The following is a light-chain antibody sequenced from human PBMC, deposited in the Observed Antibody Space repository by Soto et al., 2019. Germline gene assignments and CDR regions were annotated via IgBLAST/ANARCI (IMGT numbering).Light chain of an antibody. CDR2: DAS. CDR3: QQYDDTPIT. CDR1: QDISNY. Sequence: DIQMTQSPSSLSASVRDRLTITCQASQDISNYLNWYQQKPGKAPKLLISDASILETGVPSRFSGSGSGTDFTFTISNLQPEDIATYYCQQYDDTPITFGQGTRLDIK. J-gene: IGKJ5*01. V-gene: IGKV1-33*01.